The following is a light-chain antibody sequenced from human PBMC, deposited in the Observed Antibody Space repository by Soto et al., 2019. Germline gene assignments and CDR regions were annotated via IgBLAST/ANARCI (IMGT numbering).Light chain of an antibody. V-gene: IGKV3-15*01. J-gene: IGKJ4*01. CDR2: YAS. CDR3: QQSYSTPLT. CDR1: QHISTN. Sequence: EIAVTQSPATLSLSPGMRATLSCRASQHISTNLAWYQQKPGQAPRLLIYYASTRATGIPDRFSGSGSGTEFTLTISSLQSEDFATYYCQQSYSTPLTFGGGTKVEIK.